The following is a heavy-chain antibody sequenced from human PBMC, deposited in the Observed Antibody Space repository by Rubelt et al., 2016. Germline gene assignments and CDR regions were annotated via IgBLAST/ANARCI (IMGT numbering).Heavy chain of an antibody. CDR3: AASPRAGWEAPWDF. CDR1: GFTFSNHA. D-gene: IGHD1-26*01. CDR2: ISASGGAT. Sequence: AQPGGSPRLSCAAAGFTFSNHAMTWVRQAPGKGLERVSSISASGGATYYADSVRGRLTVSSETSKNTVFLHMNSLRAEDTAVYYCAASPRAGWEAPWDFWGQGTLVTVSS. V-gene: IGHV3-23*01. J-gene: IGHJ4*02.